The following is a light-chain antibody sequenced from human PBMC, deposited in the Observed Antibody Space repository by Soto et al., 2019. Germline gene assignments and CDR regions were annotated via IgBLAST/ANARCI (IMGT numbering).Light chain of an antibody. V-gene: IGLV2-23*02. J-gene: IGLJ3*02. CDR2: EVS. CDR3: CSYAGSSTVV. Sequence: QSALTQPASVSGSPGQSITISCTGTSSDVGSYNLVSWYQQHPGKAPKLMIYEVSKRPSGVSNRFSGSKSGSTASLTISGLQADDEADYYCCSYAGSSTVVFGGGTKLTVL. CDR1: SSDVGSYNL.